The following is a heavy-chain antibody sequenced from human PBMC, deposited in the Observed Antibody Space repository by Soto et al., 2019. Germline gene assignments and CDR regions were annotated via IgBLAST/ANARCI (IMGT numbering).Heavy chain of an antibody. Sequence: ASVKVSCKTSGYSFSNFYIHWVRQAPGQGLEWMGWINPNTGYTKYAQKFQGRVAMTRDTSINTGYMELTRLRSDDTAVYYCAKWGCGAGTCYSDSWGHGTLVTVSP. J-gene: IGHJ4*01. CDR3: AKWGCGAGTCYSDS. D-gene: IGHD6-13*01. CDR2: INPNTGYT. CDR1: GYSFSNFY. V-gene: IGHV1-2*02.